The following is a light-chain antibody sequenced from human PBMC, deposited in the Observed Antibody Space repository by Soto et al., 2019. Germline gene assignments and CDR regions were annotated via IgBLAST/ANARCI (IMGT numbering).Light chain of an antibody. CDR2: KVS. V-gene: IGKV2-30*02. J-gene: IGKJ1*01. Sequence: DIVMTQSPLSLPVTLGQPAAISCRSSQSLVHSDGNTYLNWLQQRPGQSPRRLIYKVSNRDSGVPDRFSGSGSGTEFTLTISRVEAEDIGVYYCVQGTHWPRALGQGTKVDIK. CDR3: VQGTHWPRA. CDR1: QSLVHSDGNTY.